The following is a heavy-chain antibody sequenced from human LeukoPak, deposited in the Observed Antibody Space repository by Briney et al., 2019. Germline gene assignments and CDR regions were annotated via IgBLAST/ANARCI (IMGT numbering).Heavy chain of an antibody. D-gene: IGHD3-22*01. J-gene: IGHJ4*02. V-gene: IGHV3-23*01. CDR2: ISGSGGST. CDR3: AYALVYCDSRGYCFDD. CDR1: GFTFTSYA. Sequence: GGSLRLSCAASGFTFTSYAMSWVPQAPGHGLEWISAISGSGGSTYYADSVKGRVTISRDNSNNTPYLQMSSVLSADTAVYSCAYALVYCDSRGYCFDDWGQGTLVTVSS.